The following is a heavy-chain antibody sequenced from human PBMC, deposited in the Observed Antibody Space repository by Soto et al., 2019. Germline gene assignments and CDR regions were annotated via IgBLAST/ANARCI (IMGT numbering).Heavy chain of an antibody. CDR2: IIPIFGTA. Sequence: QVQLVQSGAEVKKPGSSVKVSCKASGGTFSSYAISWVRQAPGQGLEWMGGIIPIFGTANYAQKFQGRVTITADESTSTAYMELSSLRSEDTAVYYCAREVPSYDSCGYGGGPFDYWGQGTLVTVSS. CDR3: AREVPSYDSCGYGGGPFDY. V-gene: IGHV1-69*01. J-gene: IGHJ4*02. D-gene: IGHD3-22*01. CDR1: GGTFSSYA.